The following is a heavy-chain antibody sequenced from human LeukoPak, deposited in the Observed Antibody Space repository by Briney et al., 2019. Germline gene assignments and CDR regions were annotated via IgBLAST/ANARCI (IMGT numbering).Heavy chain of an antibody. Sequence: PSETLSLTCAVYGGSFRAFYWTWIRQPPGQGLEWIGEINHGGSTNYNPSLRSRVTISVDTSKNQFSLNVTSVTAADTGIYYCATWNAKTHSHDDWGRGTLVTVPS. CDR3: ATWNAKTHSHDD. CDR2: INHGGST. D-gene: IGHD1-1*01. V-gene: IGHV4-34*01. CDR1: GGSFRAFY. J-gene: IGHJ4*02.